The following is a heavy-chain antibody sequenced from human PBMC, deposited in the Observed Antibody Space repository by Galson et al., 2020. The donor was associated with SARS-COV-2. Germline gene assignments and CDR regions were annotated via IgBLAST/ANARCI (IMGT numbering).Heavy chain of an antibody. V-gene: IGHV3-30*04. Sequence: GGSLRLSCAASGFTFTNYAMHWVRQAPGKGLEWLTVISHDGKIQVYADSVKGRFTISRDNSGNMVVLQIVILRPDDTALYYCTRDVSGGASDIWGQGTMVTVSS. CDR3: TRDVSGGASDI. CDR1: GFTFTNYA. J-gene: IGHJ3*02. D-gene: IGHD1-26*01. CDR2: ISHDGKIQ.